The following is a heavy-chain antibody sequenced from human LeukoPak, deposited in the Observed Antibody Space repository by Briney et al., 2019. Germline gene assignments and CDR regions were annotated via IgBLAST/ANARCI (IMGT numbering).Heavy chain of an antibody. CDR2: LTTIFGTP. CDR3: TRAVAAATFDY. CDR1: GDNFTTSA. Sequence: GASVKVSCKLSGDNFTTSAVTWVRQAPGQGLEWMGRLTTIFGTPAYAQRFQGRVTITADKSTTTAYMELSGLKSDDTAVYYCTRAVAAATFDYWGQGALVIVSP. D-gene: IGHD1-26*01. V-gene: IGHV1-69*06. J-gene: IGHJ4*02.